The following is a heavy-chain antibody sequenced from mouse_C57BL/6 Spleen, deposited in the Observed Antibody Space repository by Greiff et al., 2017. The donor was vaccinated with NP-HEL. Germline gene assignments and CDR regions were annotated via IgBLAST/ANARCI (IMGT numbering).Heavy chain of an antibody. D-gene: IGHD4-1*01. V-gene: IGHV5-17*01. Sequence: EVQLVESGGGLVKPGGSLKLSCAASGFTFSDYGMHWVRQAPEKGLEWVAYISSGSSTIYYADTVKGRFTISRDHAKNTLFLQMTSLRSEDTARYYWARPDWDGNYFDYWGQGTTLTVSS. CDR1: GFTFSDYG. J-gene: IGHJ2*01. CDR2: ISSGSSTI. CDR3: ARPDWDGNYFDY.